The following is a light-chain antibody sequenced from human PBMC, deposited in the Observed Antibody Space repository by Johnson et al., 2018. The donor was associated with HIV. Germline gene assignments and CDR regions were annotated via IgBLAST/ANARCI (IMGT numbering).Light chain of an antibody. CDR1: SSNIGNNY. V-gene: IGLV1-51*02. Sequence: QSVLTQPPSVSAAPGQKVTISCSGSSSNIGNNYVSWYQQLPRGAPKLLIYENNKRPSGIPDRFSGSKSGTSATLDITGLQYGDGADYYCGTWDSNLSAYVFGTGTKVTVL. CDR2: ENN. J-gene: IGLJ1*01. CDR3: GTWDSNLSAYV.